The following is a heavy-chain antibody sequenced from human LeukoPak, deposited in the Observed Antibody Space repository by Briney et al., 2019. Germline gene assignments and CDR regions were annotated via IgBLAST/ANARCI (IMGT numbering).Heavy chain of an antibody. CDR3: ARGMYDILTGYYNGIYY. J-gene: IGHJ4*02. Sequence: SETLSLTCTVSGGSISSYYWSWIRQPPGKGLEWIGYIYYSGSTNYNPSLKSRVTISVDTSKNQFSLKLSSVTAADTAVYYCARGMYDILTGYYNGIYYWGQGTLVTVSS. D-gene: IGHD3-9*01. CDR2: IYYSGST. CDR1: GGSISSYY. V-gene: IGHV4-59*01.